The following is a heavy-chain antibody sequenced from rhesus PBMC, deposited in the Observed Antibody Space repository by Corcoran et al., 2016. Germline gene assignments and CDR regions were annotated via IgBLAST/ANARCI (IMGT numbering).Heavy chain of an antibody. CDR3: ARDPKAMTLDY. J-gene: IGHJ4*01. CDR1: GGSVSSSNW. Sequence: QVQLQESGPGLVKPSETLSLTCAVSGGSVSSSNWWSWIRQPPGKGLEWIGYISGSSGSTDYNPSLKCRVTILTATSKNQFSMKRGSVTAADTAVYYCARDPKAMTLDYWGQGVLVTVSS. V-gene: IGHV4-65*01. D-gene: IGHD1-32*01. CDR2: ISGSSGST.